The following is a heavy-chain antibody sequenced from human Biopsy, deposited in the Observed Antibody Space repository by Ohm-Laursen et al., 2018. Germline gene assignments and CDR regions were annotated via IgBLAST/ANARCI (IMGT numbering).Heavy chain of an antibody. V-gene: IGHV3-21*01. CDR1: GFTFSSFS. Sequence: GSLRLSCAASGFTFSSFSMNWVRQAPGKGLEWISYINEVSSHIYDADSVWGRFTVARGIAKNSLYLQLNSLRVEDTAVYYCARDSSRRAREGGMDVWGQGTTVTVSS. CDR3: ARDSSRRAREGGMDV. J-gene: IGHJ6*02. D-gene: IGHD6-6*01. CDR2: INEVSSHI.